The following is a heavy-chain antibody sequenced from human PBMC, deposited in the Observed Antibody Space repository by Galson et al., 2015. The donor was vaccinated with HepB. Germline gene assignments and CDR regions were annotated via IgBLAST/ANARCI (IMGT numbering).Heavy chain of an antibody. J-gene: IGHJ6*01. CDR3: ARIKKEAIYDFWSGTTYYYGMDV. Sequence: SVRLSCAASAFTFSDYYMTWIRQAPGQGLEWVSYISSGGDTIYYADSVKGRFTISRDNAKSSLYLQMNSLRAEDAAIYYCARIKKEAIYDFWSGTTYYYGMDVWGHGTTVTVSS. V-gene: IGHV3-11*01. D-gene: IGHD3-3*01. CDR1: AFTFSDYY. CDR2: ISSGGDTI.